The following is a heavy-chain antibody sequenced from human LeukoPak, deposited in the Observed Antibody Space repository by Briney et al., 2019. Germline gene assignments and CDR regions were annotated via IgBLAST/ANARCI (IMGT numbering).Heavy chain of an antibody. CDR1: GDSVSSNGAA. CDR3: ARSLNMYFDY. J-gene: IGHJ4*02. CDR2: TYYGSKWYN. Sequence: SQTLSLTCALSGDSVSSNGAAWDWIRQSPSRGLEWLGRTYYGSKWYNDYAVSVKSLITINPDTSKNHFSLQLNSVTPEDTAVYDCARSLNMYFDYWGQGTLVTVSS. V-gene: IGHV6-1*01.